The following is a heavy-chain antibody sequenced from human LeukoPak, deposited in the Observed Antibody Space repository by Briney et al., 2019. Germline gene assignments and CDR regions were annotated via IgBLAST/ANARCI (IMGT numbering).Heavy chain of an antibody. D-gene: IGHD2-15*01. CDR3: ARDRYCSGGSCYGDAFDI. J-gene: IGHJ3*02. Sequence: PGGSLRLSCAASGFSVRSNYMSWVRQSPRKGLEWVSIMYSGGSTDYADSVKGRFIISRDHSKNTQYLQMNSLRVEDTAVYYCARDRYCSGGSCYGDAFDIWGQGTMVTVSS. CDR1: GFSVRSNY. CDR2: MYSGGST. V-gene: IGHV3-53*01.